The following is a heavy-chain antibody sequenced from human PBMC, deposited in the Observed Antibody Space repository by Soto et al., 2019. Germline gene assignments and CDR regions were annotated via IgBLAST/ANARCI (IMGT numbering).Heavy chain of an antibody. CDR3: AGVGCSGGSCYYYYYMDV. CDR2: MNPNSGNT. CDR1: GYTFTSYD. V-gene: IGHV1-8*01. D-gene: IGHD2-15*01. J-gene: IGHJ6*03. Sequence: QVQLVQSGAEVKKPGASVKVSCKASGYTFTSYDINWVRQATGQGLEWMGWMNPNSGNTGYAQKFQGRVTMTRNTSIRTAYMELSSLRSEDTAVYYCAGVGCSGGSCYYYYYMDVWGKGTTVTVSS.